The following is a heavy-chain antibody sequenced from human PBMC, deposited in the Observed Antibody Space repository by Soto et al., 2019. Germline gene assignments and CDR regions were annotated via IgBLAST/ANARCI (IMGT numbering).Heavy chain of an antibody. CDR1: GLTFSSYG. Sequence: EVQVLESGGGLVPPGGSLRLSCAVSGLTFSSYGMSWVRQAPGKGLEWVSTISASGGSTYYADSVKGRFTISRDNSKNTLSVQMNSLRADDTAIYCCATYPGHSNGWYAYYFDYWGPGTLVTVSS. D-gene: IGHD6-19*01. CDR2: ISASGGST. CDR3: ATYPGHSNGWYAYYFDY. J-gene: IGHJ4*02. V-gene: IGHV3-23*01.